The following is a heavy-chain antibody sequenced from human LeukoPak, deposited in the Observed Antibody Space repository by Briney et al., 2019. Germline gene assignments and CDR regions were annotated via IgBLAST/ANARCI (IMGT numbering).Heavy chain of an antibody. CDR2: IYTSGST. Sequence: NSSQTLSLTCTVSGASISSGSYYWSWIRQPAGKGLEWIGRIYTSGSTTYNPSLKSRVTISIDTSKNQFSLKLSSVTAADTAVYYCARHGSSWYYFDYWGQGTLVTVSS. V-gene: IGHV4-61*02. J-gene: IGHJ4*02. CDR1: GASISSGSYY. CDR3: ARHGSSWYYFDY. D-gene: IGHD6-13*01.